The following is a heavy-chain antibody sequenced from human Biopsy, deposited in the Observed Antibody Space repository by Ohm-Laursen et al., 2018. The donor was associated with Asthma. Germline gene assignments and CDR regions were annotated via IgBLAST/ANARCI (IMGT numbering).Heavy chain of an antibody. CDR2: IYSGGTS. D-gene: IGHD3-22*01. Sequence: SLRLSCTASGFAASRDYMFWVHQAPGKGLEWVSVIYSGGTSHTADSVRGRFTISRDYSKNTLYLQMHSLRAEDTAVYYCARGDSSNWSHYYFDYWGQGTLVTVSS. CDR1: GFAASRDY. CDR3: ARGDSSNWSHYYFDY. J-gene: IGHJ4*02. V-gene: IGHV3-53*01.